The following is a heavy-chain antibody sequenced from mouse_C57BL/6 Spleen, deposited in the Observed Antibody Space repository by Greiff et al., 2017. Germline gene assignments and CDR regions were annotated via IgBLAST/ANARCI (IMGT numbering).Heavy chain of an antibody. J-gene: IGHJ1*03. D-gene: IGHD2-3*01. Sequence: VQLQQSGPELVKPGASVKMSCKASGYTFTDYYMHWVKQSHGKSLEWIGYINSNNGGTSYNQKFKGNATLTVNKSSSTAYMELRSQSSEDSAVYSCARSPPIYDGYLDVWGTGTTVTVSS. V-gene: IGHV1-22*01. CDR2: INSNNGGT. CDR1: GYTFTDYY. CDR3: ARSPPIYDGYLDV.